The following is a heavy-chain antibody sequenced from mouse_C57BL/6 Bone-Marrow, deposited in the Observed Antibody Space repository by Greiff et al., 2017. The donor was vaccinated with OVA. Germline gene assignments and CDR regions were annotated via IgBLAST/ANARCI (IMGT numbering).Heavy chain of an antibody. Sequence: EVQVVESGGGLVQPGGSMKLSCAASGFTFSDAWMDWVRQSPEKGLEWVAEIRNKANNHATYYAESVKGRFTISRDDSKSSVYLQMNSLRAEDTGIYYCTRIPSYGNCAYWGQGTLVTVSA. CDR2: IRNKANNHAT. J-gene: IGHJ3*01. V-gene: IGHV6-6*01. CDR3: TRIPSYGNCAY. D-gene: IGHD2-10*01. CDR1: GFTFSDAW.